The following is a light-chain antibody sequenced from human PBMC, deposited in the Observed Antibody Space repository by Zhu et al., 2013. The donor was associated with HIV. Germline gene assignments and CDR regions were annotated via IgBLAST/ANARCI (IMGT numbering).Light chain of an antibody. CDR3: VLYMTGGIVV. CDR2: STN. Sequence: QTVVTQEPSFSVSPGGTVTLTCGLSSGSVSTSYYPSWYQQTPGQAPRTLIYSTNTRSSGVPDRFSGSILGKKAALTITGAQADDESDYYCVLYMTGGIVVFGGGTKLTVL. J-gene: IGLJ2*01. V-gene: IGLV8-61*01. CDR1: SGSVSTSYY.